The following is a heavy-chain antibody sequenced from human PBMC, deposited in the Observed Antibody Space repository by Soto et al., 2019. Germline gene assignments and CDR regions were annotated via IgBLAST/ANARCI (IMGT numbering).Heavy chain of an antibody. CDR3: HRLGFLGQGDF. Sequence: GGSLRLSCATSGFTCSTWIHWARQAPGEGLGWVSRISGEGTVRDYAESVKRRFSVSRDIAKSTVFLQMNSPRVEDTAVYYCHRLGFLGQGDFWGQGNLVTVSS. CDR1: GFTCSTW. D-gene: IGHD3-16*01. J-gene: IGHJ1*01. V-gene: IGHV3-74*01. CDR2: ISGEGTVR.